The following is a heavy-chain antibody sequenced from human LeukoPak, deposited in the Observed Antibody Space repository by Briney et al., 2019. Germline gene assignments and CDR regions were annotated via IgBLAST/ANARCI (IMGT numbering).Heavy chain of an antibody. CDR1: GFTFRSYD. V-gene: IGHV3-13*01. CDR3: ARGVIAYSGSYYSDY. D-gene: IGHD1-26*01. Sequence: PGGSLRLSCAASGFTFRSYDMHWVRQATGKGLEWVSGIGTAGEIYYPGSVKGRFTISRENAKNSLYLQMNSLRAGDTAVYYCARGVIAYSGSYYSDYWGQGTLVTVSS. CDR2: IGTAGEI. J-gene: IGHJ4*02.